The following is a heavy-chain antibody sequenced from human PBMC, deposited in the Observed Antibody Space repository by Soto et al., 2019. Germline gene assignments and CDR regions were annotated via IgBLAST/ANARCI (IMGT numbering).Heavy chain of an antibody. D-gene: IGHD3-22*01. V-gene: IGHV2-5*01. J-gene: IGHJ5*02. Sequence: QITLKESGPTLVKPTQTLTLTCTFSGFSLSTSGVGVGWIRQPPGKALEWLALIYWNDDKRYSPSLKSRLTITKDTSKNQVVLTMTNMDPVDTATYYCAHRLTSGYYGRWFDPWGQGTLVTVSS. CDR2: IYWNDDK. CDR1: GFSLSTSGVG. CDR3: AHRLTSGYYGRWFDP.